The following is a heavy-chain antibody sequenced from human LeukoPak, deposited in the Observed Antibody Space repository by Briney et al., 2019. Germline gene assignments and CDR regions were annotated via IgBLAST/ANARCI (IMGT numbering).Heavy chain of an antibody. Sequence: PSETLSLTCAVYGGSFSGYYWSWIRQPPGKGLEWIGEINHSGRTNYNPSLKSRVTISVDTSKNQFSLKLSSVTAADTAVYYCARTYYGDNWFDPWGQGTLVTVSS. J-gene: IGHJ5*02. D-gene: IGHD3-10*01. CDR1: GGSFSGYY. V-gene: IGHV4-34*01. CDR3: ARTYYGDNWFDP. CDR2: INHSGRT.